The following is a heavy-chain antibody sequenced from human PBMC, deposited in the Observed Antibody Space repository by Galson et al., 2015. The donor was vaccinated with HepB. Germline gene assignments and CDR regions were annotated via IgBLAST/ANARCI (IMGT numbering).Heavy chain of an antibody. V-gene: IGHV4-59*08. J-gene: IGHJ6*02. CDR3: ARHGDTAMVTTAFHYYYYGMDV. CDR1: GGSISSYY. D-gene: IGHD5-18*01. CDR2: IYYSGST. Sequence: SLTCTVSGGSISSYYWSWIRQPPGKGLEWIGYIYYSGSTNYNPSLKSRVTISVDTSENQFSLKLSSVTAADTAVYYCARHGDTAMVTTAFHYYYYGMDVWGQGTTVTVSS.